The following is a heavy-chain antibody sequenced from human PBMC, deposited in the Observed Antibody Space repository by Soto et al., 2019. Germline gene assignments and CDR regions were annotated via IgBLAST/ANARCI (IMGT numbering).Heavy chain of an antibody. CDR1: GYSFTSYG. CDR2: ISGHNGNT. CDR3: ARVDPRGVAVVRDY. Sequence: ASVKVSCKASGYSFTSYGISWVRQAPGQGPEWMGWISGHNGNTNHPQSLQGRVTMTTDTSRNTAYMELRSLRSDDTAVYFCARVDPRGVAVVRDYWGQGTLVTVSS. J-gene: IGHJ4*02. D-gene: IGHD3-10*01. V-gene: IGHV1-18*04.